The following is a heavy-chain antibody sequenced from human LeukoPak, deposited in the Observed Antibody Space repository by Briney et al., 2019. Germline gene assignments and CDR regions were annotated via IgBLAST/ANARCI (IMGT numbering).Heavy chain of an antibody. V-gene: IGHV3-23*01. CDR3: ANGLSADY. Sequence: GGSLRLSCAASGFTFSSYAMSWVRQAPGKGLEWVSAISVGGGSTYSADSVKGRFTISRDNSKNTLYLQMNSLRAEDTAVYYCANGLSADYWGQGTLVTVSS. CDR2: ISVGGGST. D-gene: IGHD4/OR15-4a*01. J-gene: IGHJ4*02. CDR1: GFTFSSYA.